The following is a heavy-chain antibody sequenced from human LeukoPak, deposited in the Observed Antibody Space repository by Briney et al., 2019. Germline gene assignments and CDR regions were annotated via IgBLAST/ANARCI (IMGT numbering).Heavy chain of an antibody. CDR1: GYTFTSYG. J-gene: IGHJ6*02. D-gene: IGHD2-21*02. CDR3: ARGFQTLAYCGGDCYSDYYYGMDV. V-gene: IGHV1-18*01. CDR2: ISAYNGNT. Sequence: ASVKVSCKASGYTFTSYGISWVRQAPGQGLEWMGWISAYNGNTNYAQKLQGRVTMTTDTSTSTAYMELRSLRSDDTAVYYCARGFQTLAYCGGDCYSDYYYGMDVWGQGTTVTVSS.